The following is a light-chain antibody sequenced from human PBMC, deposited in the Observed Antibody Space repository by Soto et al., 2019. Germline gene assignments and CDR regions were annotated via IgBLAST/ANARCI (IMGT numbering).Light chain of an antibody. CDR1: QSISSN. CDR3: QQYNNWPRAT. Sequence: EIVLTQSPASLSLSPGGRATVACRSSQSISSNLAWYQQKPGQAPRLLMFRTSSRATGFPARFSGSGSGTEFNLTISSLQSEDFGVYYCQQYNNWPRATFGGGTKVDI. J-gene: IGKJ4*01. V-gene: IGKV3-15*01. CDR2: RTS.